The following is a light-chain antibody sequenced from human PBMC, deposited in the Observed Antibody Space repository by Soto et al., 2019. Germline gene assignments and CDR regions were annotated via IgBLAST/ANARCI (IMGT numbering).Light chain of an antibody. Sequence: EIVLTQSPATLSLSPGERATLSCRASQSVSSYLAWYQQKPGQAPRLLIYDASNRATGIPARFSGSGSGTDFTLTISSLEPEDFAFYYCQQRSNWRGLTFGGWTKMEIK. CDR3: QQRSNWRGLT. J-gene: IGKJ4*01. V-gene: IGKV3-11*01. CDR2: DAS. CDR1: QSVSSY.